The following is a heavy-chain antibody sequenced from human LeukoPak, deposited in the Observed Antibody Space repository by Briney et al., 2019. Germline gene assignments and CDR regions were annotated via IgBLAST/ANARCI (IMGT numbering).Heavy chain of an antibody. V-gene: IGHV4-34*01. D-gene: IGHD4-23*01. J-gene: IGHJ4*02. Sequence: SETLSLTCAVYGGTFSGYHWNWIRQSPEKGLEWIGEINHRGRTNYNPSLASRVSMSVDTSKNQFSLKLSSVTAADTAIYYCARDPTTVVTLPYYFDFWGQGILVTVSS. CDR2: INHRGRT. CDR3: ARDPTTVVTLPYYFDF. CDR1: GGTFSGYH.